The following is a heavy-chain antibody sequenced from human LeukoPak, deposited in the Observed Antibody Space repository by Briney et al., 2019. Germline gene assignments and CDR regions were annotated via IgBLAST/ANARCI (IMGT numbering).Heavy chain of an antibody. D-gene: IGHD6-19*01. CDR2: INSDGSST. J-gene: IGHJ6*03. CDR3: ARVYSSGWSSSHEHQNYYYYYYMDV. CDR1: GFTFSSYG. V-gene: IGHV3-74*01. Sequence: PGGSLRLSCAASGFTFSSYGMTWVRQAPGKGLVWVSRINSDGSSTSYADSVKGRFTISRDNAKNTLYLQMNSLRAEDTAVYYCARVYSSGWSSSHEHQNYYYYYYMDVWGKGTTVTVSS.